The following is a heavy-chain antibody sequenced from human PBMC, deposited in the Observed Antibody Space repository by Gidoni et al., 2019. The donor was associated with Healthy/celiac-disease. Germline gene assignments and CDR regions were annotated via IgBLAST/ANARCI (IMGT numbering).Heavy chain of an antibody. V-gene: IGHV4-59*01. CDR3: ARGEVVSLYYYYGMDV. J-gene: IGHJ6*02. Sequence: QVQLQASGPGLVKPSETLPLPCTVSGGSISSYYWSWIRQPPGKGLEWIGYSYYSGSTNYNPTLKSRVTISVDTSKNQFSLKLSSVTAADTAVYYCARGEVVSLYYYYGMDVWGQGTTVTVSS. CDR2: SYYSGST. CDR1: GGSISSYY. D-gene: IGHD2-15*01.